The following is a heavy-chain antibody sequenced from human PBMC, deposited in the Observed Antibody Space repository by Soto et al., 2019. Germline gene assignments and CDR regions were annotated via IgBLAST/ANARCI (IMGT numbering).Heavy chain of an antibody. Sequence: GGSLRLSCAASGFTLRNYAMAWVRQAPGKGLEWVSTIGGGGDSTYYADSVKGRFTISRDNSKNTLYLQMNSLRAEDTAGFYCSKGRIDPTTDCSSTSFFGYLAPCGKETLFT. D-gene: IGHD2-2*01. J-gene: IGHJ5*02. CDR2: IGGGGDST. CDR1: GFTLRNYA. CDR3: SKGRIDPTTDCSSTSFFGYLAP. V-gene: IGHV3-23*01.